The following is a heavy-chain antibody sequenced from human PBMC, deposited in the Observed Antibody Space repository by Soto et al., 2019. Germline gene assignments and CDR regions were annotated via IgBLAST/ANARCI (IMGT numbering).Heavy chain of an antibody. V-gene: IGHV3-21*01. J-gene: IGHJ4*02. CDR2: ISSSSSFI. Sequence: PGGSLRLSCAPSGFTFSDYTMNWVRQAPGKGLEWVSSISSSSSFIYYSDSVKGRFTISRDNDRNSLYLQMTSLRGEDTAVYYCAKGLQDFEHWGQGTPVTVSS. CDR3: AKGLQDFEH. CDR1: GFTFSDYT.